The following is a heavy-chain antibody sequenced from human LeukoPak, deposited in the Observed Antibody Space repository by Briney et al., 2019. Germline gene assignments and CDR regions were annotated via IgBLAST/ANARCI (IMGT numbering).Heavy chain of an antibody. CDR1: GGSISSYY. J-gene: IGHJ5*02. V-gene: IGHV4-4*07. CDR2: TYTNGNT. CDR3: ARLYSSRRGEGFGP. Sequence: SETLSLTCTVSGGSISSYYWGWIRQPAGEGLEWIGHTYTNGNTNYNPSLKSRVTMSVDTSKNQFSLNVNSVTAADTAVYYCARLYSSRRGEGFGPWGQGTLVTVSS. D-gene: IGHD6-13*01.